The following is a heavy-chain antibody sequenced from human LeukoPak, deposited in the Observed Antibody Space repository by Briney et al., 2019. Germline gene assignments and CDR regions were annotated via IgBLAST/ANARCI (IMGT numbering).Heavy chain of an antibody. CDR2: IYPGDSDT. Sequence: GESLEISCKGSGYSFTSYWIGWVRQMPGKGLEWMGIIYPGDSDTRYSPSFQGQVTISADKSINTAYLQWSSLKASDTAMYYCARRFYGSGSYGDNWFDPWGQGTLVTVSS. CDR3: ARRFYGSGSYGDNWFDP. J-gene: IGHJ5*02. CDR1: GYSFTSYW. D-gene: IGHD3-10*01. V-gene: IGHV5-51*01.